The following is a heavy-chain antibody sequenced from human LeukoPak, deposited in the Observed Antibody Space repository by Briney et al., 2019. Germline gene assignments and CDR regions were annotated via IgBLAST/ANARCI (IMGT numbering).Heavy chain of an antibody. CDR1: GGSVSDYY. Sequence: SETLSLTCTISGGSVSDYYWSWIRQSPGKGLEWIGYIYYTGSTSYNPSLKSRVTISADTSKNKFSLILRSVTATDTAMYYCARDGVVTMELDYWGQGTLVTVSS. D-gene: IGHD4/OR15-4a*01. V-gene: IGHV4-59*02. J-gene: IGHJ4*02. CDR3: ARDGVVTMELDY. CDR2: IYYTGST.